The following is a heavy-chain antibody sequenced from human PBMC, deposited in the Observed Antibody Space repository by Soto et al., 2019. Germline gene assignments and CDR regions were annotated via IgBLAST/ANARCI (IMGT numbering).Heavy chain of an antibody. Sequence: SETLSLTCTVSGGSISSYYWSWIRQPPGKGLEWIGYIYYSGSTNYNPSLKSRVTISVDTSKNQFSLKLSSVTAADTAVYYCARAGVGLEWLSPYYYYGMDVWGQGTTVTVSS. CDR3: ARAGVGLEWLSPYYYYGMDV. CDR1: GGSISSYY. D-gene: IGHD3-3*01. J-gene: IGHJ6*02. CDR2: IYYSGST. V-gene: IGHV4-59*01.